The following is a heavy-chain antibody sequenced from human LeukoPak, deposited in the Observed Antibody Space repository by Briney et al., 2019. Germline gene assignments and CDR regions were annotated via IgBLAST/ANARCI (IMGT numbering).Heavy chain of an antibody. D-gene: IGHD3-22*01. V-gene: IGHV3-74*01. CDR3: ARGLVHDTSGYYPDN. J-gene: IGHJ4*02. CDR2: INSDGSSI. CDR1: GFTFNAFW. Sequence: GGSLRLSCAASGFTFNAFWMHWVRQAPGKGLVWVSRINSDGSSIAYADSVKGRFTISRDNAKNTLYLQMNSLKAEDAAVYYCARGLVHDTSGYYPDNGGRGPLVPVPS.